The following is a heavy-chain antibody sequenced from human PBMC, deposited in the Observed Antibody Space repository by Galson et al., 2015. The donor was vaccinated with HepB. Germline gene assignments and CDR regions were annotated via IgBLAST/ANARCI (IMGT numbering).Heavy chain of an antibody. Sequence: TLSLTCAVYGGSFSGYYWSWIRQHPGKGLEWIGYIYYSGSTYYNPSLKSRVTISVDTSKNQFSLKLSSVTAADTAVYYCARGTYYDSSGYLVGGYYFDPWGQGTLVTVSS. CDR2: IYYSGST. V-gene: IGHV4-31*11. J-gene: IGHJ5*02. D-gene: IGHD3-22*01. CDR1: GGSFSGYY. CDR3: ARGTYYDSSGYLVGGYYFDP.